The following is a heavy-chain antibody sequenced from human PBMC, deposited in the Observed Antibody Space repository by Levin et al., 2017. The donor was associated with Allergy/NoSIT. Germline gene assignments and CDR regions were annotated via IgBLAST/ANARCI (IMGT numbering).Heavy chain of an antibody. Sequence: AGGSLRLSCAASGFTFSSYSMNWVRQAPGKGLEWVSSISSSSSYIYYADSVKGRFTISRDNAKNSLYLQMNSLRAEDTAVYYCARDGESGWSQFDYWGQGTLVTVSS. CDR1: GFTFSSYS. CDR2: ISSSSSYI. CDR3: ARDGESGWSQFDY. J-gene: IGHJ4*02. V-gene: IGHV3-21*01. D-gene: IGHD6-19*01.